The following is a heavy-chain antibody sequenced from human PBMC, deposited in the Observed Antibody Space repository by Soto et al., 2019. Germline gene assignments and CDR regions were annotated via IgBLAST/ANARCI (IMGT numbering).Heavy chain of an antibody. Sequence: SETLSLTCAVSGGSISSGGYSWSWIRQPPGKGLEWIGYIYHSGSTYYNPSLKSRVTISVDRSKNQFSLKLSSVTAADTAVYYCARLRVTTVDYWGQGTLVTVYS. V-gene: IGHV4-30-2*01. D-gene: IGHD4-17*01. CDR2: IYHSGST. CDR3: ARLRVTTVDY. CDR1: GGSISSGGYS. J-gene: IGHJ4*02.